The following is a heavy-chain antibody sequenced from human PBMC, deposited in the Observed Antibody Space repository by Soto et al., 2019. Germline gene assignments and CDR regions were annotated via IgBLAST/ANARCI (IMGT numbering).Heavy chain of an antibody. CDR2: IYYSGST. V-gene: IGHV4-39*01. D-gene: IGHD3-22*01. CDR3: ARHSAYDSPASGFDP. J-gene: IGHJ5*02. CDR1: GGSISSGDYY. Sequence: SETLSLTCTVSGGSISSGDYYWGWIRQPPGKGLEWIGCIYYSGSTYYNPSLKSRVTISVDTSKNQFSLKLSSVTAADTAVYYCARHSAYDSPASGFDPWGQGTLVTVSS.